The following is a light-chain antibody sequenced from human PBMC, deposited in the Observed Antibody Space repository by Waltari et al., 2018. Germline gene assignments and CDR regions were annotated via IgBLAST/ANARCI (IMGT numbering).Light chain of an antibody. CDR3: SSYTSSSTVV. CDR2: AVS. J-gene: IGLJ2*01. Sequence: QSALTQPASVSGSPGQSIAISCTGTSSDIGGYNYVSWYQQQPGKAPKLMIYAVSDRPSGVSNRFSGSKSGNTASLTISGLQAEDEADYYCSSYTSSSTVVFGGGTKLTVL. CDR1: SSDIGGYNY. V-gene: IGLV2-14*03.